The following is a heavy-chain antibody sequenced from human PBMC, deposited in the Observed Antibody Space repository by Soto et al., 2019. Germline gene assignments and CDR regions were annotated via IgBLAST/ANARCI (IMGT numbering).Heavy chain of an antibody. CDR1: GYTFTSYG. V-gene: IGHV1-18*01. J-gene: IGHJ5*02. Sequence: ASVKVSCKASGYTFTSYGISWVRQAPGQGLEWMGWISAYNGNTNYAQKLQGRVTMTTDTSTSTAYMELRSLRSDDTAVYYCARGVNSDFWSAYWKWFDPWGQGTLVTVSS. D-gene: IGHD3-3*01. CDR3: ARGVNSDFWSAYWKWFDP. CDR2: ISAYNGNT.